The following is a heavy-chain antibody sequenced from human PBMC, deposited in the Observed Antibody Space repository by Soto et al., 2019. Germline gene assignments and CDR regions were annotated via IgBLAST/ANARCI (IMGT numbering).Heavy chain of an antibody. V-gene: IGHV3-48*01. Sequence: EVQLVESGGGLVQPGGSLRLSCAASGFTFSSDSMNWDRQAPGKGLEWVSYISSSSSTIYYADSGKGRFTISRDNAKNSLYLQMNSLRGEDTAVYYCARGGGCSGGSCDFDYWGQGTLVTVSS. CDR2: ISSSSSTI. J-gene: IGHJ4*02. D-gene: IGHD2-15*01. CDR3: ARGGGCSGGSCDFDY. CDR1: GFTFSSDS.